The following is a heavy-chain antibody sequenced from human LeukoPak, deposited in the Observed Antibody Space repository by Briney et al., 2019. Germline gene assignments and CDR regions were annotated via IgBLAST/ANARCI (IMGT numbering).Heavy chain of an antibody. CDR3: ARDPDFWSGYYNFDY. V-gene: IGHV4-39*07. J-gene: IGHJ4*02. CDR1: GGSISSYY. Sequence: PSETLSLTCTVSGGSISSYYWGWIRQPPGKGLEWIGSISYSGTTYYNPSLKSRVTISVDTSENQFSLKLNSVTAADTAVYYCARDPDFWSGYYNFDYWGQGTLVTVSS. D-gene: IGHD3-3*01. CDR2: ISYSGTT.